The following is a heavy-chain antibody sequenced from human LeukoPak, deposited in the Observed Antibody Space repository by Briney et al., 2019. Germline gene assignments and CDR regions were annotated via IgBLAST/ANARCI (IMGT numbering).Heavy chain of an antibody. J-gene: IGHJ4*02. Sequence: GASVKVSCKTSGGTFNNSAISWVRQAPGQGLEWLGGIMPLFGTAGYAQKFQGRVTITKDESTRTVYLELTSLTSDDTAVYYCARDLELGEPLDYWGQGTLVTVSS. D-gene: IGHD3-16*01. CDR1: GGTFNNSA. V-gene: IGHV1-69*05. CDR3: ARDLELGEPLDY. CDR2: IMPLFGTA.